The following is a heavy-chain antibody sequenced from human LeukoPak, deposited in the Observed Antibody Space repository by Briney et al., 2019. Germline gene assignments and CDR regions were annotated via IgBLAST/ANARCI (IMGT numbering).Heavy chain of an antibody. CDR3: ASISHVWSGYYTAHFDY. J-gene: IGHJ4*02. Sequence: ASVKVSCKTSGYTFTDYYMHWVRQAPGQGLEWMGWISPNSGDTNYAQKFQGRVTMTRDTSITTAYMELSRLKSDDTAVYYCASISHVWSGYYTAHFDYWGQGTLVTLSS. CDR2: ISPNSGDT. V-gene: IGHV1-2*02. D-gene: IGHD3-3*02. CDR1: GYTFTDYY.